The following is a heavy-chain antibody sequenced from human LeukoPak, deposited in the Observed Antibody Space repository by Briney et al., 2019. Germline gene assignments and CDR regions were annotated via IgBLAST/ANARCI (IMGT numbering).Heavy chain of an antibody. CDR3: ARDRYYYDSSGYCRFDY. J-gene: IGHJ4*02. D-gene: IGHD3-22*01. Sequence: SETLSLTCTVSGGSISSSSYYWGWIRQPPGKGLEWFVSIYYSRSTYYNPSLKSRVTMSVDTSKNEFSLKLSSVTAADTAVYYCARDRYYYDSSGYCRFDYWGQGTLVTVSS. V-gene: IGHV4-39*07. CDR1: GGSISSSSYY. CDR2: IYYSRST.